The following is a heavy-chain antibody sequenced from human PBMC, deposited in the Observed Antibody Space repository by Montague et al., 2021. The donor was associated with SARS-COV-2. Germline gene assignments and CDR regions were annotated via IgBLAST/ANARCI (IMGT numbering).Heavy chain of an antibody. CDR2: ITHSGST. V-gene: IGHV4-34*01. CDR1: GDSLSDHY. J-gene: IGHJ3*01. Sequence: SETLSLTCAVYGDSLSDHYWSWIRQPPGKGLEWIGEITHSGSTKYNTSLKSRVTISVDTSKNQFSLRLSSVTAADTAVYYCARVSRNTGLAGVFDPWGQGTLVTVSS. CDR3: ARVSRNTGLAGVFDP. D-gene: IGHD2-8*02.